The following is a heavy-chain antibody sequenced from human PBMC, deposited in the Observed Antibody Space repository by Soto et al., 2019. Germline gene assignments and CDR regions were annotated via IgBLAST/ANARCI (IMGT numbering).Heavy chain of an antibody. CDR1: GGSVSSGDYY. J-gene: IGHJ4*02. D-gene: IGHD5-12*01. CDR2: ISYTGST. CDR3: ATTGGYGTPGDY. Sequence: QVHLQESGPGLVKPSQTLSLNCTVSGGSVSSGDYYWTWIRQHPGKGLEWIGYISYTGSTYYNPSLESRGSISVDTSRTHFSLRLTSVTAADTAVYYCATTGGYGTPGDYWGQGTLVTVSS. V-gene: IGHV4-31*03.